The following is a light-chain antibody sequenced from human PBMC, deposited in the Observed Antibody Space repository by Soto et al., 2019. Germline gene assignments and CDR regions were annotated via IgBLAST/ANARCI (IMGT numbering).Light chain of an antibody. CDR1: QTISKF. Sequence: DIQMTQSPSSLSASVGDRVTITCRASQTISKFLNWYQQKPGKAPKRLLYAASGLQSGVPSRFSGRGSGTDFTLTISSLQPEDFASYHCQQSHSPPYTVGQGTKLEIK. CDR3: QQSHSPPYT. CDR2: AAS. J-gene: IGKJ2*01. V-gene: IGKV1-39*01.